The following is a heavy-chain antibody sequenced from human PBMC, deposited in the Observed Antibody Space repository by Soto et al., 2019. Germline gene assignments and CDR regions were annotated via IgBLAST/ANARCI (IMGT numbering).Heavy chain of an antibody. CDR2: IYWDDDK. Sequence: QITLKESGPTLVKPTQTLTLTCTFSGFSLSTSGVGVGWIRQPPGKALEWLALIYWDDDKRYSPSLKSRLTITKDTSKNQVVLTMTNMDPVDTATYYCAHRPHYYDSSGYFLHYFDYWGQGTLVTVSS. CDR1: GFSLSTSGVG. J-gene: IGHJ4*02. D-gene: IGHD3-22*01. V-gene: IGHV2-5*02. CDR3: AHRPHYYDSSGYFLHYFDY.